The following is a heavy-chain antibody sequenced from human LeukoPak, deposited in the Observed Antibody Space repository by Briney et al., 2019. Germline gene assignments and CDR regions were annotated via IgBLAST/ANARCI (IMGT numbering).Heavy chain of an antibody. Sequence: ASVKVSCKASGYTFTSYAMNWVRQAPGQGLEWMGWINTNTGNPTYAQGFTGRFVFSLDTSVSTAYLQISSLKAEDTAVYYCARGHILGYCSGGSCENFDYWGQGTLVTVSS. D-gene: IGHD2-15*01. CDR1: GYTFTSYA. V-gene: IGHV7-4-1*02. CDR2: INTNTGNP. CDR3: ARGHILGYCSGGSCENFDY. J-gene: IGHJ4*02.